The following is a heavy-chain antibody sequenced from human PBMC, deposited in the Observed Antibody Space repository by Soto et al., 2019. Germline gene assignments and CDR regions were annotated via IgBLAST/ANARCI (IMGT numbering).Heavy chain of an antibody. D-gene: IGHD4-4*01. CDR2: FDPEDGET. CDR1: GYTLTELS. J-gene: IGHJ1*01. V-gene: IGHV1-24*01. Sequence: ASVKVSCKVSGYTLTELSMHWVRQAPGKGLEWMGGFDPEDGETIYAQKFQGRVTMTEDTSTDTAYMELSSLRSEDTAVYYCATLTMSTVTRYPHLKYFQHWGQGTLVTVSS. CDR3: ATLTMSTVTRYPHLKYFQH.